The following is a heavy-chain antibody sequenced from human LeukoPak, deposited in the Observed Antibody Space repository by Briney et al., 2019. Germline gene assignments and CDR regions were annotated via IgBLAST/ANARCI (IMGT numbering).Heavy chain of an antibody. D-gene: IGHD5-18*01. Sequence: GGSLRLSCAASGFTFSDYYMSWIRQAPGKGLEWVAVISYDGSNKYYADSVKGRFTISRDNSKNTLYLQMNSLRAEDTAVYYCAREPDVDTALTFDYWGQGTLVTVSS. CDR2: ISYDGSNK. CDR1: GFTFSDYY. CDR3: AREPDVDTALTFDY. V-gene: IGHV3-30*03. J-gene: IGHJ4*02.